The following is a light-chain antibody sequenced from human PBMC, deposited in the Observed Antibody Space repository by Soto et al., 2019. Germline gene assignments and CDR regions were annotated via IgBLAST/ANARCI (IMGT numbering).Light chain of an antibody. CDR1: QSVSSN. CDR3: QQYNNWPPWK. J-gene: IGKJ1*01. V-gene: IGKV3-15*01. CDR2: GAS. Sequence: EIVMRHSPATLSVSPGERATLSCRASQSVSSNLAWYQQKPGQAPRLLIYGASTRATDIPARFSGSGSGTEFTLTISSLQSEDFAVYYCQQYNNWPPWKFGQGTKVDIK.